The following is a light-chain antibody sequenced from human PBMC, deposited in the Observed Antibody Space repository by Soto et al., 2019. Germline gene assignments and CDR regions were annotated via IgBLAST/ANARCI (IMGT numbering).Light chain of an antibody. Sequence: EIVLTQSPATLSLSPGERATLSCRASQSVSSYLAWYQQKPGQAPTLLTYDASNRATGIPARFSGSRSGTDITLTISSLEPADFAVYDWHQCSNCPHTFGGGPKVDSK. CDR2: DAS. CDR3: HQCSNCPHT. V-gene: IGKV3-11*01. CDR1: QSVSSY. J-gene: IGKJ4*01.